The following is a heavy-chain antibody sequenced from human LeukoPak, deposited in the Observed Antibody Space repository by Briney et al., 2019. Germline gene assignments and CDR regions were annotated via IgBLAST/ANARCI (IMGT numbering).Heavy chain of an antibody. J-gene: IGHJ4*02. D-gene: IGHD3-10*01. Sequence: ASETLSLTCTVSGGSISTYYWTWIRQPPGKGLEWIGHIYYSGSTNYNPSLNSRVTISVDTSKNQFSLKLTSVTAADTAVYYCARHLAMVRGHYFDYWGQGTLVTVSS. V-gene: IGHV4-59*08. CDR2: IYYSGST. CDR3: ARHLAMVRGHYFDY. CDR1: GGSISTYY.